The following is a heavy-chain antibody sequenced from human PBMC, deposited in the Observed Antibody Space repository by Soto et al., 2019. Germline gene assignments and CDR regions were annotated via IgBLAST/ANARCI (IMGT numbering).Heavy chain of an antibody. CDR3: AAGGGLPRYY. J-gene: IGHJ4*02. V-gene: IGHV4-30-2*01. Sequence: SDTLSLTCAVLGDCISSGGYSGCWSRQPPGKGLEWIGYIYHSGSTYYNPSLKSRVTISVDRSKNQFSLKLSSVTAADTAVYYCAAGGGLPRYYWGQGTLVTVSS. D-gene: IGHD5-12*01. CDR1: GDCISSGGYS. CDR2: IYHSGST.